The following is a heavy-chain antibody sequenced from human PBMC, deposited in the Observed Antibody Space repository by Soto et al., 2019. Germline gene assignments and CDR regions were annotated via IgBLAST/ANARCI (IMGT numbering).Heavy chain of an antibody. J-gene: IGHJ4*02. CDR2: ITSSSDTI. Sequence: GGSLRLSCAASGFTFSSFHMNWVRQAPGRGLEWVAYITSSSDTIYYADSVKGRFTISRDNSKNTLYLQMDSLRTEDTAVYYCARVEPRVTIFGVPDFWGQGALVTVS. CDR3: ARVEPRVTIFGVPDF. V-gene: IGHV3-48*01. CDR1: GFTFSSFH. D-gene: IGHD3-3*01.